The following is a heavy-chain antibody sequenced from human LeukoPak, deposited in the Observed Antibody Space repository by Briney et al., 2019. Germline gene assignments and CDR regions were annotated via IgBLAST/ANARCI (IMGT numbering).Heavy chain of an antibody. CDR2: IYYSGST. D-gene: IGHD4-23*01. CDR3: ATYGGNSGPLFDY. J-gene: IGHJ4*02. V-gene: IGHV4-59*01. CDR1: GGSMSSYY. Sequence: SETLSLTCTVSGGSMSSYYWSWIRQPTGKGLEWIGYIYYSGSTNYNPSLKSRVTISVDTSKNQFSLKLGSVTAADTAVYYCATYGGNSGPLFDYWGQGTLVTVSS.